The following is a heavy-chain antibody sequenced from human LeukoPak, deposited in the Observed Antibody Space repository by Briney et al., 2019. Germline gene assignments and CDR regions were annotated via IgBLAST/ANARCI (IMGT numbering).Heavy chain of an antibody. CDR3: AREHTVTTVYYYLDY. J-gene: IGHJ4*02. CDR2: INPSGGST. D-gene: IGHD4-11*01. V-gene: IGHV1-46*01. Sequence: ASVKVSCKASGYTFTSYCMHWVRQAPGQGLEWMGIINPSGGSTSYAQKFQGRVTMTRDTSTSTVYMELSSLRSEDTAVYYCAREHTVTTVYYYLDYWGQGTLVTVSS. CDR1: GYTFTSYC.